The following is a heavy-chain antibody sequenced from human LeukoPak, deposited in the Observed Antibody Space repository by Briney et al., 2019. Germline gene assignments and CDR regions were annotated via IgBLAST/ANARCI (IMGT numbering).Heavy chain of an antibody. D-gene: IGHD3-22*01. J-gene: IGHJ3*02. V-gene: IGHV3-30*02. CDR1: GFTFSSYG. Sequence: GGSLRLSCAASGFTFSSYGMHWVRQAPGKGLEWVAFIRYDGSNKYYADSVKGRFTISRDNSKNTLYLQMNSLRAEDTAVYYCARSLRAYYYDRGDAFDIWGQGTMVTVSS. CDR2: IRYDGSNK. CDR3: ARSLRAYYYDRGDAFDI.